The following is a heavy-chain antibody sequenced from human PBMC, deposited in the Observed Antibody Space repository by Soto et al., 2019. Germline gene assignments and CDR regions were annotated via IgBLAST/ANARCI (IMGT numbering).Heavy chain of an antibody. V-gene: IGHV1-2*04. CDR1: GYTFTGYY. CDR2: INPNSGGT. CDR3: ARVHSPYYGSGSYYDYFDY. J-gene: IGHJ4*02. D-gene: IGHD3-10*01. Sequence: VASVKVSCKASGYTFTGYYMHWVRQAPGQGLEWMGWINPNSGGTNYAQKFQGWVTMTRDTSISTAYMELSRLRSDDTAVYYCARVHSPYYGSGSYYDYFDYWGQGTLVTVSS.